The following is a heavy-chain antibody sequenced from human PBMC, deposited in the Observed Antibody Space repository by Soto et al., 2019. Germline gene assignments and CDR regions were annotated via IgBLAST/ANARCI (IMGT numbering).Heavy chain of an antibody. CDR1: GFTFTSHW. J-gene: IGHJ4*02. CDR2: IVGDGSVT. Sequence: PGGYLRLSCAASGFTFTSHWMVWVRQAPGKGLVWVSSIVGDGSVTSYADSVNGRFTISRDNAKNILYLEMNSLRAEDTAVYYCARAMIGTGTANDCWGRGTLVTVSS. D-gene: IGHD2-21*01. CDR3: ARAMIGTGTANDC. V-gene: IGHV3-74*01.